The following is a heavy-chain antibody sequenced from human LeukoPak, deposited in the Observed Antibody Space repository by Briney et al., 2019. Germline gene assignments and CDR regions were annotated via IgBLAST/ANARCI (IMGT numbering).Heavy chain of an antibody. V-gene: IGHV3-48*03. CDR3: ARETIDCGGDCYDY. D-gene: IGHD2-21*01. Sequence: GGSLRLSCAASGFTFNNYEMNWVRQAPGKGLEWISYISTDGTMAYYAGSVKGRFTISRDNAKNSLYLQMNSLRADDTAVHYCARETIDCGGDCYDYWGQGTLATVSS. J-gene: IGHJ4*02. CDR2: ISTDGTMA. CDR1: GFTFNNYE.